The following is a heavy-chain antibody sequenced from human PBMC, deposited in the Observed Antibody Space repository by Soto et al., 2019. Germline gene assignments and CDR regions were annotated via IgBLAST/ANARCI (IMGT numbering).Heavy chain of an antibody. CDR3: ARDHVVAATWGRYYYYGMDV. J-gene: IGHJ6*02. CDR2: IKQDGSEK. D-gene: IGHD2-15*01. Sequence: GGSLRLSCAASGFTFSSYWMSWVRQAPGKGLEWVANIKQDGSEKYYVDSVKGRFTISRDNAKNSLYLQMNSLRAEDTAVYYCARDHVVAATWGRYYYYGMDVWGQGTTVTVS. V-gene: IGHV3-7*01. CDR1: GFTFSSYW.